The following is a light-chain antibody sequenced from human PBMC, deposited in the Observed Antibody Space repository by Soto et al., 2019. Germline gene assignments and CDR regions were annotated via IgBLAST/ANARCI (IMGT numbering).Light chain of an antibody. V-gene: IGKV3-20*01. CDR1: QIVARNY. J-gene: IGKJ4*01. CDR2: DAS. CDR3: QQYATSPFA. Sequence: ENVLTQSPGTLPLSPGESATLSCRARQIVARNYFAWYHQTPGQAPRLLIYDASTGATGIPDRCSGSGSGTDFTLTISMLEAEDVAVYCCQQYATSPFAFGGGTKVDIK.